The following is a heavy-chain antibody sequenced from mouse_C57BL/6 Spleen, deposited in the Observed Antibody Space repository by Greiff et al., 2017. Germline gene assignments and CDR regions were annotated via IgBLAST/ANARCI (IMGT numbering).Heavy chain of an antibody. D-gene: IGHD2-2*01. CDR2: IDPSDSET. Sequence: VKLQQPGAELVRPGSSVKLSCKASGYTFTSYWMHWVKQRPIQGLEWIGNIDPSDSETHYNQKFKAKATLTVDKSSSTAYMQLSSLTSEDSAVFYCARIYYGYDAFADWGQGTLVTVAA. CDR3: ARIYYGYDAFAD. J-gene: IGHJ3*01. V-gene: IGHV1-52*01. CDR1: GYTFTSYW.